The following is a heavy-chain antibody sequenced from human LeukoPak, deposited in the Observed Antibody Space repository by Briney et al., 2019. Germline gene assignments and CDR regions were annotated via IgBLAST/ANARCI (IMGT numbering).Heavy chain of an antibody. J-gene: IGHJ4*02. Sequence: GALRLSCTASGFTFSSYAMSWVRQAPGKGLEWVSRIKGDGSTTVYADFVKGRFTISRDNAKNTLYLQMNSLRAEDTAVYYCAGDQNFCLPEWGQGTLVTVSS. CDR3: AGDQNFCLPE. D-gene: IGHD3-3*01. CDR1: GFTFSSYA. CDR2: IKGDGSTT. V-gene: IGHV3-74*01.